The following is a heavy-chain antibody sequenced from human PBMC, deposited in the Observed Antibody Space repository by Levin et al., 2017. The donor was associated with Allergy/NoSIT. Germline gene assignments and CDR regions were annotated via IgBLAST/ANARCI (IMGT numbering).Heavy chain of an antibody. V-gene: IGHV3-23*01. CDR2: ISGSGGST. D-gene: IGHD2-15*01. CDR3: AKGIVVVVAATLLDF. J-gene: IGHJ4*02. Sequence: GGSLRLSCAASGFTFSNYAMSWVRQAPGKGLEWVSVISGSGGSTYHADSVKGRFTISRDNSKNRLYLQMNSLRAEDTAVYYCAKGIVVVVAATLLDFWGQGSLVTVSS. CDR1: GFTFSNYA.